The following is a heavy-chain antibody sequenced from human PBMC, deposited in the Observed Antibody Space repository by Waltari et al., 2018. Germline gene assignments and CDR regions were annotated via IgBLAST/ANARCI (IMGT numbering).Heavy chain of an antibody. V-gene: IGHV4-30-4*08. Sequence: QVQLQESGPGLVKPSQTLSLTCTVSGGSISSGDYYWSWIRQPPGKGLEWIGYIYYSGSTYYNPSLKSRVTISVDTSKNQFSLKLSSVTAADTAVYYCARGSYYYDSSGPHYYYYYYMDVWGKGTTVTISS. CDR3: ARGSYYYDSSGPHYYYYYYMDV. D-gene: IGHD3-22*01. J-gene: IGHJ6*03. CDR2: IYYSGST. CDR1: GGSISSGDYY.